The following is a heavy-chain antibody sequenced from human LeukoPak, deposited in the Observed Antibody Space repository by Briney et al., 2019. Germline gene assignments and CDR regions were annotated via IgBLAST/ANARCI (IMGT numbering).Heavy chain of an antibody. CDR2: IYYSGST. Sequence: NSSETLSLTCTVSGGSISSYYWSWIRQPPGKGLEWIGYIYYSGSTNYNPSLKSRVTISVETYKNQFSLKLSDVDAAGPAGDYEARVVDCSSTSCYAESYMDVWGKGTTVTISS. D-gene: IGHD2-2*01. CDR1: GGSISSYY. CDR3: ARVVDCSSTSCYAESYMDV. J-gene: IGHJ6*03. V-gene: IGHV4-59*01.